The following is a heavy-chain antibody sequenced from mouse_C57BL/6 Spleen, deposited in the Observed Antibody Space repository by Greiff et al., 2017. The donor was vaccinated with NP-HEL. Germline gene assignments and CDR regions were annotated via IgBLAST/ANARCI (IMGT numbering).Heavy chain of an antibody. Sequence: VQLQQSGAELARPGASVKLSCKASGYTFTSYGISWVKQRTGQGLEWIGEIYPRSGNTYYNEKFKGKATLTADKSSSTAYMELRSLTSEDSAVYFCARDSYYYGSSLWYFDVWGTGTTVTVSS. V-gene: IGHV1-81*01. D-gene: IGHD1-1*01. J-gene: IGHJ1*03. CDR1: GYTFTSYG. CDR2: IYPRSGNT. CDR3: ARDSYYYGSSLWYFDV.